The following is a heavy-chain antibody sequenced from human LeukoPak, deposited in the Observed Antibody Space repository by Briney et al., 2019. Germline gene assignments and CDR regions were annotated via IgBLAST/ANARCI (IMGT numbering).Heavy chain of an antibody. V-gene: IGHV3-48*04. J-gene: IGHJ6*03. CDR2: ISSSGSTI. CDR3: ARAPDYYYYHYMDV. CDR1: GFTFSSYW. Sequence: GGSLRLSCAASGFTFSSYWMSWVRQAPGKGLEWVSYISSSGSTIYYADSVKGRFTISRDNAKNSLYLQMNSLRAEDTAVYYCARAPDYYYYHYMDVWGKGTTVTVSS.